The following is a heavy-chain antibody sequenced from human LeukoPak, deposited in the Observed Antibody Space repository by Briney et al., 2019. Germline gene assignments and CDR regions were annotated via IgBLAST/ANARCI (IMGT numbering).Heavy chain of an antibody. D-gene: IGHD2-2*02. V-gene: IGHV3-21*01. CDR1: GFTFSSYS. Sequence: GGSLRLSCAASGFTFSSYSMNWVRQAPGKGLEWVSSISSSSSYIYYADSVKGRFTISRGNAKNSLYLQMNSLRAEDTAVYYCARRVPAAIGSYYYMDVWGKGTTVTVSS. CDR2: ISSSSSYI. J-gene: IGHJ6*03. CDR3: ARRVPAAIGSYYYMDV.